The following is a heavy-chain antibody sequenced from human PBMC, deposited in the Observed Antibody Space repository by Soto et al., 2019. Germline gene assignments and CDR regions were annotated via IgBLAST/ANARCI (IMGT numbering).Heavy chain of an antibody. J-gene: IGHJ5*02. V-gene: IGHV1-18*01. CDR1: GYTFTSYG. CDR3: AREAAYCGGDCYSRWFDP. Sequence: ASVKVSCKASGYTFTSYGISWVRQAPGQGLEWMGWISAYNGNTNYAQKHQGRVTMTTDTSTSTAYMELRSLRSDDTAVYYCAREAAYCGGDCYSRWFDPWGQGTLVTVSS. D-gene: IGHD2-21*02. CDR2: ISAYNGNT.